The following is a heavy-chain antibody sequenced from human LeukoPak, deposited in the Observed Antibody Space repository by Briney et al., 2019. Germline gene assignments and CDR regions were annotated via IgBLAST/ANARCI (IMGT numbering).Heavy chain of an antibody. Sequence: ASVKVSCKASGYIFTGYYMHWVRQAPGQGLEWMGWINPKSGGADYAQKFQGRVTMTRDTSISTVYMALNGLRSDDTAVYYCARGPPEYCSGGSCYSGRNWIDPWGQGTLVTVSS. V-gene: IGHV1-2*02. D-gene: IGHD2-15*01. CDR1: GYIFTGYY. CDR2: INPKSGGA. J-gene: IGHJ5*02. CDR3: ARGPPEYCSGGSCYSGRNWIDP.